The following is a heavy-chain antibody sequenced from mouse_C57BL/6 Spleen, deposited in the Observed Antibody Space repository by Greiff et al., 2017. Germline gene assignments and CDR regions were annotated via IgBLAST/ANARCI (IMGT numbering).Heavy chain of an antibody. V-gene: IGHV1-5*01. D-gene: IGHD4-1*01. CDR3: TRFWETVIYAMDY. J-gene: IGHJ4*01. CDR1: GYTFTSYW. CDR2: IYPGNSDT. Sequence: EVQLVESGPVLARPGASVKMSCKTSGYTFTSYWMHWVKQRPGQGLEWIGAIYPGNSDTSYNQKFKGKAKLTAVTSASTAYMELSSLTNEDSAVYYCTRFWETVIYAMDYWGQGTSVTVSS.